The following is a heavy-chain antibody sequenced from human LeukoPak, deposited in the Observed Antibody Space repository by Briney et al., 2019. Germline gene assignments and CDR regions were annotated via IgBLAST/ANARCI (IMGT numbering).Heavy chain of an antibody. CDR1: GFTFSGNW. V-gene: IGHV3-74*01. CDR2: IKTDGSVT. D-gene: IGHD6-13*01. Sequence: GGSVRLSCAASGFTFSGNWMHWVRQAPGKGLEWVSHIKTDGSVTDYADSVKGRFTISRDNARNTLYLQMNSLRAEDSAVYYCARDSAADGADYDHWGQGTLVTVSS. CDR3: ARDSAADGADYDH. J-gene: IGHJ5*02.